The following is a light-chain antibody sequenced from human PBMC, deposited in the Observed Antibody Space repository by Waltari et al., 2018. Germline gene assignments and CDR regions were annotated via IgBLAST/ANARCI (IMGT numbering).Light chain of an antibody. V-gene: IGKV1-5*03. CDR2: KAS. CDR3: QQYNSYSPLT. CDR1: QSISSW. Sequence: DIQMTQPPSTLSASVGDRVTITCRASQSISSWLAWYQQKPGKAPKLLIYKASSLESGVPSRFSGSGSGTEFTLTISSLQPDDFATYYYQQYNSYSPLTFGGGTKVEIK. J-gene: IGKJ4*01.